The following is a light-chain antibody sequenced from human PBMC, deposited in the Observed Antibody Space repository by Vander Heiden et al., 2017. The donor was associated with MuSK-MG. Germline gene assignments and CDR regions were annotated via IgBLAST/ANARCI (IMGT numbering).Light chain of an antibody. CDR2: DVS. J-gene: IGLJ1*01. CDR3: SSYTSSSLYV. V-gene: IGLV2-14*03. CDR1: SSDVGGYNY. Sequence: QSALTQPASVSGSPGQSITISCTGTSSDVGGYNYVSWYQQHPGKAPKLMIYDVSNRPSGVSNRFSGSKSGNTASLTISGLQAGDEAYYYCSSYTSSSLYVFGTGTKVTVL.